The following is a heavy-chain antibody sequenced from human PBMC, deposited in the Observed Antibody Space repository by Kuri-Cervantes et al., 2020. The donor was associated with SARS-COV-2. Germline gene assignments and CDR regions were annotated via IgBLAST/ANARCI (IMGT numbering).Heavy chain of an antibody. CDR2: IGTAGDP. CDR1: GFTFSSYD. J-gene: IGHJ4*02. D-gene: IGHD3-3*01. Sequence: GESLKISCAASGFTFSSYDMHWVRQATGKGLEWVSAIGTAGDPYYPGSVKGRFTISRENAKNSLYLQMNSLRAGDTAVYYCARDLRNDPFYESGSSVYWGQGTLVTVSS. V-gene: IGHV3-13*05. CDR3: ARDLRNDPFYESGSSVY.